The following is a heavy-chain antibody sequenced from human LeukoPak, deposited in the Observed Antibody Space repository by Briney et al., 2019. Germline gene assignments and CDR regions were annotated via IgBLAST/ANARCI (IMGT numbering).Heavy chain of an antibody. CDR3: AKNGLGSGWFESWFDP. J-gene: IGHJ5*02. CDR1: VGSIRSYY. D-gene: IGHD6-19*01. V-gene: IGHV4-59*01. CDR2: IHYSGTI. Sequence: PSETLSLTCSVSVGSIRSYYWSWIRQSPGKELEWIGYIHYSGTINYNPSLKSRFTMSVDTSKNQFSLKVTSVTAADTAVYYCAKNGLGSGWFESWFDPWGQGTLVTVSS.